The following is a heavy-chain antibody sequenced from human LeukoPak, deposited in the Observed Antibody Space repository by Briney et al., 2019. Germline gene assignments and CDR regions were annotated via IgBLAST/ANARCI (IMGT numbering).Heavy chain of an antibody. CDR3: ARGGWSQSDAFDI. Sequence: SETLSLTCTVSSGSISSYYWGWIRQPPGKGLEWIADIYYSGSTNYNPSLKSRVTISVDKSKNQFSLKLSSVTAADTAVYYCARGGWSQSDAFDIWGQGTMVTVSS. J-gene: IGHJ3*02. CDR2: IYYSGST. V-gene: IGHV4-59*12. D-gene: IGHD6-19*01. CDR1: SGSISSYY.